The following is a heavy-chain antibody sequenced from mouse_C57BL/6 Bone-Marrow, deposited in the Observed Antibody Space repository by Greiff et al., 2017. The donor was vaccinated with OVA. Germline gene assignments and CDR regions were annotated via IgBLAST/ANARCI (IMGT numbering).Heavy chain of an antibody. Sequence: VQLQQSGAELVRPGASVTLSCKASGYTFTDYEMHWVKQTPVHGLEWIGAIDPETGGTAYNQKFKGKAILTADKSSRTAYMELRSLTSEDSAVYYCTRLGRNWFAYWGQGTLVTVSA. D-gene: IGHD4-1*01. J-gene: IGHJ3*01. V-gene: IGHV1-15*01. CDR3: TRLGRNWFAY. CDR1: GYTFTDYE. CDR2: IDPETGGT.